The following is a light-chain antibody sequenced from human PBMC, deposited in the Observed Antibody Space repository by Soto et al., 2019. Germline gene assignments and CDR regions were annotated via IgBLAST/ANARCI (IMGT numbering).Light chain of an antibody. Sequence: DIQMTQSPSTLSASIGDRVTITCRASQSISTWLAWYQQKSGKAPKVLIYDASRLEAGVPSRFSGSGSGTEFTLTISSLQPDDFATYYCHQYNSYSWTFGQGTKVDIK. CDR1: QSISTW. J-gene: IGKJ1*01. CDR3: HQYNSYSWT. V-gene: IGKV1-5*01. CDR2: DAS.